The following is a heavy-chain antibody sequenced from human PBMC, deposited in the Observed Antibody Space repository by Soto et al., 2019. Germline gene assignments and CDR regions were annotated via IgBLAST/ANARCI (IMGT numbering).Heavy chain of an antibody. V-gene: IGHV4-4*07. CDR1: GASFRGYS. CDR2: FFVTGRI. Sequence: QVELQESGPGLVKPSETLSLTCTVSGASFRGYSWSWFRQPAGQGLESLGRFFVTGRINYNPSLKSRVTMSLDTSTNQFSLRLTSVTAADTAVYFCARGLGRYFDLWGRGTLVTVSS. CDR3: ARGLGRYFDL. J-gene: IGHJ2*01. D-gene: IGHD3-16*01.